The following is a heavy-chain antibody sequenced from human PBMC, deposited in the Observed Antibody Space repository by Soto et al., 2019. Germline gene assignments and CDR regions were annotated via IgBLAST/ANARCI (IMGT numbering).Heavy chain of an antibody. CDR1: GYSFTSYW. V-gene: IGHV5-51*01. Sequence: PGESLKISCKGSGYSFTSYWIGWVRQMPGKGLEWMGIIYPGDSDTRYSPSFQGQVTISADKSISTAYLQWSSLKASDTAMYYCARHITAAIGHDAFDIWGQGTMVTVSS. J-gene: IGHJ3*02. CDR3: ARHITAAIGHDAFDI. D-gene: IGHD2-2*01. CDR2: IYPGDSDT.